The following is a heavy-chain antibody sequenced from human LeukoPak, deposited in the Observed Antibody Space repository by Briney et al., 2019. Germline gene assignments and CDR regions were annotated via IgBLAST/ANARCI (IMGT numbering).Heavy chain of an antibody. CDR2: IRSKANIYAT. Sequence: GGSLRLSCAASGFTFSGSAMHWVRQASGKGLEWVGRIRSKANIYATAYAASVKGRFTISRDDSKNTTYLQMNSLKTEDTAVYYCARGGLREVVGPYYFDYWGQGTLVTVSS. D-gene: IGHD2-15*01. V-gene: IGHV3-73*01. CDR3: ARGGLREVVGPYYFDY. J-gene: IGHJ4*02. CDR1: GFTFSGSA.